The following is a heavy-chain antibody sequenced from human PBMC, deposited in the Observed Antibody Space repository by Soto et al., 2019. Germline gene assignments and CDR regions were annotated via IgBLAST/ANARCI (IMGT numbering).Heavy chain of an antibody. CDR2: IKTDGSIT. CDR1: GFTFSSYW. V-gene: IGHV3-74*01. CDR3: ARVCSGWYHFDY. D-gene: IGHD6-19*01. J-gene: IGHJ4*02. Sequence: EAQLVESGGGLVQPGGSLRLSFAASGFTFSSYWMHWVRQAPGKGLVWVSRIKTDGSITSYADSVQGRFTISRDNAKNTLYLQMNSLRAEDTAVYYCARVCSGWYHFDYWGQGTLVTVSS.